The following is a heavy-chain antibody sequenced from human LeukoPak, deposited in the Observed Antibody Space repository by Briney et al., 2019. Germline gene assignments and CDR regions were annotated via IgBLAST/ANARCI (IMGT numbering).Heavy chain of an antibody. Sequence: SETLSLTCTVSGGSISSSSYYWGWIRQPPGKGLEWIGSIYYSGSTYYNPSLKSRVTISVDTFKNQFSLKLSSVTAADTAVYYCAPYNWNDGRDYFDYWGQGTLVTVSS. V-gene: IGHV4-39*01. CDR3: APYNWNDGRDYFDY. CDR2: IYYSGST. J-gene: IGHJ4*02. D-gene: IGHD1-20*01. CDR1: GGSISSSSYY.